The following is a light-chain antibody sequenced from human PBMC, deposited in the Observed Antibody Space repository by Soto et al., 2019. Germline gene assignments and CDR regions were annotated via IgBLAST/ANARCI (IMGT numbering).Light chain of an antibody. J-gene: IGKJ1*01. CDR2: GIS. V-gene: IGKV3-20*01. CDR3: QHYGTSLLT. CDR1: QSFSSSY. Sequence: IVLTQSPGSLSLSPGERATLSCRASQSFSSSYLAWYQQKPGQAPRLLIYGISTRATGIPDRFSGSGSGTDFTLTISRLEPEDFAVYYCQHYGTSLLTFGQGTKVEIK.